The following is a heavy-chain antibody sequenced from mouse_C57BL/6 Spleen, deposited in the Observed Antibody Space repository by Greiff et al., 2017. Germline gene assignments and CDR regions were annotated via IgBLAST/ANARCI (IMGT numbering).Heavy chain of an antibody. CDR2: INYDGSST. V-gene: IGHV5-16*01. J-gene: IGHJ4*01. CDR3: ARDPGYAMDY. Sequence: EVKLMESEGGLVQPGSSMKLSCTASGFTFSDYYMAWVRQVPEKGLEWVANINYDGSSTYYLDSLKSRFIISRDNAKNILYLQMSSLKSEDTATYYCARDPGYAMDYWGQGTSLTVSS. CDR1: GFTFSDYY.